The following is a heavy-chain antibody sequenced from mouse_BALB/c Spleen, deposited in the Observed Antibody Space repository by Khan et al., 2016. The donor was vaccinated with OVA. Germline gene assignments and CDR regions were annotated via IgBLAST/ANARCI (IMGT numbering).Heavy chain of an antibody. J-gene: IGHJ2*01. V-gene: IGHV1-77*01. CDR3: ARGDYGLYYFDY. CDR1: GYTFTDYY. D-gene: IGHD1-2*01. CDR2: IYPGNGNP. Sequence: QVQLKESGAELARPGASVKLSCKASGYTFTDYYINWVKQRTGQGLEWIGDIYPGNGNPYYNEKFRDKATLTADKSSSTAYIQLSSLTSEDSAVXFCARGDYGLYYFDYWGQGTTLTVSS.